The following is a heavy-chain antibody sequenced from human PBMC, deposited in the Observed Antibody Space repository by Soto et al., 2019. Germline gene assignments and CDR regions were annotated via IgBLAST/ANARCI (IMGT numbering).Heavy chain of an antibody. J-gene: IGHJ4*02. D-gene: IGHD3-3*01. Sequence: GASVKVSCKASGYTFTSYYMHWVRQAPGQGLEWMGIINPSGGSTSYAQKFQGRVTMTRDTSTSTVYMELSSLRSEDTAVYYCARTRYAYYDLPSGSVYWGPGTLLTLSS. CDR3: ARTRYAYYDLPSGSVY. V-gene: IGHV1-46*01. CDR2: INPSGGST. CDR1: GYTFTSYY.